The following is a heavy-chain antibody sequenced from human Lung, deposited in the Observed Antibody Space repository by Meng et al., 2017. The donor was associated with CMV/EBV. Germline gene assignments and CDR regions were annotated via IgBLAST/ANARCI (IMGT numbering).Heavy chain of an antibody. Sequence: SETXSLXXTISGYSITTSYFWGWVRQSPGKGLEWIGSIFHGGTVYYNPSLKSRVTISLDTSKNQFSLRLDSVTAADTAVYYCARERDYYSYMDVWGRGTTVXVSS. CDR3: ARERDYYSYMDV. J-gene: IGHJ6*02. CDR1: GYSITTSYF. CDR2: IFHGGTV. V-gene: IGHV4-38-2*02.